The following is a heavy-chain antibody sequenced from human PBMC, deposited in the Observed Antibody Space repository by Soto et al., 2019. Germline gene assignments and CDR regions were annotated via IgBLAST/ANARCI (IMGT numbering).Heavy chain of an antibody. CDR2: INHSGST. J-gene: IGHJ5*02. Sequence: SVPLSLSCAVYGGAFSGHSGSRSRQPPGKGLECIGEINHSGSTNYNPSLKSRVTISVDTSKNQFSLKLSSVTAAETAVYCCARRFDPWGQRTLVTVSS. CDR3: ARRFDP. V-gene: IGHV4-34*01. CDR1: GGAFSGHS.